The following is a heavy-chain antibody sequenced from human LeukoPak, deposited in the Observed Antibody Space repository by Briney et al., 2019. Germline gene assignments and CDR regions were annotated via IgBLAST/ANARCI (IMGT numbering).Heavy chain of an antibody. J-gene: IGHJ6*02. Sequence: GGTLRLSCAASGCTFSSYSMNWVRQAPAKGLEWVSSISSSSSYIYYADCVKGLFTISRDNAKNSLYLQMNRLRAEDTAVYYCARHIAARHLAYGMDVWGQGTTVTVSS. D-gene: IGHD6-6*01. V-gene: IGHV3-21*01. CDR1: GCTFSSYS. CDR3: ARHIAARHLAYGMDV. CDR2: ISSSSSYI.